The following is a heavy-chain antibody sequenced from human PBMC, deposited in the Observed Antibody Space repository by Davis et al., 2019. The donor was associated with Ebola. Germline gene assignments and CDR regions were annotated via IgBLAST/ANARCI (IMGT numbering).Heavy chain of an antibody. CDR1: GFTSSSYA. J-gene: IGHJ4*02. V-gene: IGHV3-23*01. CDR2: ISGSGGST. CDR3: AKHPGEIVVVPTNIDY. D-gene: IGHD3-22*01. Sequence: GGSLRLSCAASGFTSSSYAMSWVRQAPGKGLEWVSAISGSGGSTYYADSVKGRFTISRDNSKNTLYLQMNSLRAEDTAVYYCAKHPGEIVVVPTNIDYWGQGTLVTVSS.